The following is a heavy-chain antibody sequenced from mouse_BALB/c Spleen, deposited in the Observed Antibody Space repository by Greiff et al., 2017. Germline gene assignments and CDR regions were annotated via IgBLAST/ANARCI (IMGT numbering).Heavy chain of an antibody. CDR3: ARPGWDGAMDY. CDR2: IDPSDSYT. CDR1: GYTFTSYW. Sequence: VKLQQPGAELVKPGASVKLSCKASGYTFTSYWMHWVKQRPGQGLEWIGEIDPSDSYTNYNQKFKGKATLTVDKSSSTAYMQLSSLTSEDSAVYYCARPGWDGAMDYWGQGTSVTVSS. D-gene: IGHD4-1*01. V-gene: IGHV1-69*02. J-gene: IGHJ4*01.